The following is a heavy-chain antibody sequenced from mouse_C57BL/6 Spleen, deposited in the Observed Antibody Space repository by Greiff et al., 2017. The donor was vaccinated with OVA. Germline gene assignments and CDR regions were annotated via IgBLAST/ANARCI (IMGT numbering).Heavy chain of an antibody. CDR2: IDPSDSYT. D-gene: IGHD2-2*01. CDR3: ARRAMVTTQYFDY. Sequence: QVQLQQPGAELVMPGASVKLSCKASGYTFTSYWMHWVKQRPGQGLEWIGEIDPSDSYTNYNQKFKGKSTLTVDKSSSTAYMQLSSLTSEDSAVYYCARRAMVTTQYFDYWGQGTTLTVSS. J-gene: IGHJ2*01. V-gene: IGHV1-69*01. CDR1: GYTFTSYW.